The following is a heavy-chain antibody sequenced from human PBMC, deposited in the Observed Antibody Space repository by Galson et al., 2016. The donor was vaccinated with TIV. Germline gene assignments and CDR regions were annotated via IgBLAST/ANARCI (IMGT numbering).Heavy chain of an antibody. CDR1: GYIFTNYY. J-gene: IGHJ4*02. V-gene: IGHV1-46*01. Sequence: SVKVSCKASGYIFTNYYFHWVRQAPGQGLEWMGVIDPSSGGTTYAQKFRARLIMTRDTSTTTVYMDLSSLKSGDTAVYYCTRDLGRLRDYWGQGTLVTVSS. CDR2: IDPSSGGT. D-gene: IGHD1-26*01. CDR3: TRDLGRLRDY.